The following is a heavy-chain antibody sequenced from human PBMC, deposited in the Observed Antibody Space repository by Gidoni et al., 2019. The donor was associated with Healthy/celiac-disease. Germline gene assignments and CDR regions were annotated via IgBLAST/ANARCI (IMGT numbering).Heavy chain of an antibody. CDR1: GYTFTGYY. V-gene: IGHV1-2*02. Sequence: QVQLVQSGAEVKKPGASVKVSCKASGYTFTGYYMHWVRQAPGQGLEWMGWINPNSGGTNYAQKFQGRVTMTRDTSISTAYMELSRLRSDDTAVYYCARDLELSQQLDPAYYGMDVWGQGTTVTVSS. J-gene: IGHJ6*02. CDR2: INPNSGGT. CDR3: ARDLELSQQLDPAYYGMDV. D-gene: IGHD6-13*01.